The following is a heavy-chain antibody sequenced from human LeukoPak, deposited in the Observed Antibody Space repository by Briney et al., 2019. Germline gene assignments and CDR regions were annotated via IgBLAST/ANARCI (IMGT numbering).Heavy chain of an antibody. Sequence: PSETLSLTCTVSGGSISSYYWSWIRQPPGKGLEWIGYIYTSVSTNYNPPPKSRVPISVDPSKNQFSLKLSSVTAAETAVYYCARQTPFLGNFDYWGQGTLVTVSS. D-gene: IGHD3-16*01. CDR3: ARQTPFLGNFDY. CDR2: IYTSVST. V-gene: IGHV4-4*09. J-gene: IGHJ4*02. CDR1: GGSISSYY.